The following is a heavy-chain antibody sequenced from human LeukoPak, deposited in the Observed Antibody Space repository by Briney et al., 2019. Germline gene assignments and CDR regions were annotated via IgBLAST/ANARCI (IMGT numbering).Heavy chain of an antibody. D-gene: IGHD6-13*01. V-gene: IGHV3-48*02. J-gene: IGHJ4*02. CDR1: GFTFSSYG. CDR3: AKSSSWLYYFDY. CDR2: ISSSSSTI. Sequence: GGSLRLSCAASGFTFSSYGMNWVRQAPGKGLEWVSYISSSSSTIYHADSVKGRFTISRDNAKNSLYLQMNSLRDEDTAVYYCAKSSSWLYYFDYWGQGTLVTVSS.